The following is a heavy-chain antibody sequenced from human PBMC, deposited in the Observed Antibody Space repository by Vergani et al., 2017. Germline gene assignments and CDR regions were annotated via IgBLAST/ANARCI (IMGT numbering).Heavy chain of an antibody. V-gene: IGHV4-38-2*01. D-gene: IGHD5-18*01. Sequence: QVQLQESGPGMVKPSETLSLICDVFDFISNGHYWGWIRPSPEKGLEWIVSLYASGGTYYSPSLKSRVAISIDTSKNLFSLRLSSVTAADTAVYYCARHLRGYSYGLFDYWGQGREVTVSS. J-gene: IGHJ4*02. CDR2: LYASGGT. CDR3: ARHLRGYSYGLFDY. CDR1: DFISNGHY.